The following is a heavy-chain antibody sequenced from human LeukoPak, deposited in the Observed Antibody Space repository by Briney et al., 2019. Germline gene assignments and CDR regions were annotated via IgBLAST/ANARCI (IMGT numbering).Heavy chain of an antibody. CDR2: IQQDGNEK. V-gene: IGHV3-7*03. Sequence: GGSLRLSCAASGFTFRNYWLSWVRQAPGKGLEWVANIQQDGNEKYYVDSVKGRFTISRDNAKNSLYLQMNSLRAEDTAVYYCARGMIVVVQDYWGQGTLVTVSS. CDR3: ARGMIVVVQDY. CDR1: GFTFRNYW. D-gene: IGHD3-22*01. J-gene: IGHJ4*02.